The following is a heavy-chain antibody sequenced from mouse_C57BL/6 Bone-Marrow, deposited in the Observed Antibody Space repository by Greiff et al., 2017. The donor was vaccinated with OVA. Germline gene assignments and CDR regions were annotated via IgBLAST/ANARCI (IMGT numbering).Heavy chain of an antibody. Sequence: EVQRVESGGGLVQPGGSLKLSCAASGFTFSDYGMAWVRQAPRKGPEWVAFISNLAYSIYYADTVTGRFTISRENAKNTLYLEMSSLRSEDTAMYYCARSDYYGSSPYWYFDVWGTGTTVTVSS. D-gene: IGHD1-1*01. CDR1: GFTFSDYG. V-gene: IGHV5-15*01. J-gene: IGHJ1*03. CDR3: ARSDYYGSSPYWYFDV. CDR2: ISNLAYSI.